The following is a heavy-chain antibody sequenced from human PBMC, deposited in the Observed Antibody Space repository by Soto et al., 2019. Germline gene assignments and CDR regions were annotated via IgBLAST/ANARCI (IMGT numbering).Heavy chain of an antibody. CDR2: MNPNSGNT. J-gene: IGHJ6*02. Sequence: GASVKVSCKASGYTFTSYDINWVRQATGQGLEWMGWMNPNSGNTGYAQKFQGRVTMTRNTSISTAYMELSSLRSEDTAVYYCARGRRSSWYNYFYYYGMDVWGQGTTVTVSS. CDR3: ARGRRSSWYNYFYYYGMDV. V-gene: IGHV1-8*01. D-gene: IGHD6-13*01. CDR1: GYTFTSYD.